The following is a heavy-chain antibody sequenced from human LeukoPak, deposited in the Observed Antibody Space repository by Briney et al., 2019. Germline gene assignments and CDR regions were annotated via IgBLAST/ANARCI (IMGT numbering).Heavy chain of an antibody. J-gene: IGHJ4*02. D-gene: IGHD6-13*01. V-gene: IGHV1-2*02. CDR3: ARDPDSSSWFDY. Sequence: ASVKVSCKASGYTFTGYYMHWVRQAPGQGLEWMRWINPNSGGTKYAQKFQGRVTMTWDTSISTAYMELSSLRSDDTAVYYCARDPDSSSWFDYWGQGTLVTVSS. CDR2: INPNSGGT. CDR1: GYTFTGYY.